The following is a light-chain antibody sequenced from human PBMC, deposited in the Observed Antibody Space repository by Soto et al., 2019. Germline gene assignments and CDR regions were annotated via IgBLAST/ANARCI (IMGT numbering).Light chain of an antibody. CDR2: GAS. Sequence: IVLTQSPATLSVSLGDSATLSCMASQSVSLSVAWFQMRPGQPPRLLIYGASTRATDIPARFSGSGSGTDFTLTISSLQSEDFALYYCQQYNNWLITFGQGTRLEIK. J-gene: IGKJ5*01. V-gene: IGKV3-15*01. CDR3: QQYNNWLIT. CDR1: QSVSLS.